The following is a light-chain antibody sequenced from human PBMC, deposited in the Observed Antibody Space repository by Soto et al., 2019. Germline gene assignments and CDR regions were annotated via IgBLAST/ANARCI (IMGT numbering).Light chain of an antibody. CDR3: QQYHTASQWT. Sequence: DIQLTQSPSTLSASVGDRVTITCRASQSVGASLAWYQQRPGIAPKLLIYRASNLEGGVPSRFSGVGSGTEFSLIITGLQPDDFATYYCQQYHTASQWTFGRGTK. V-gene: IGKV1-5*03. J-gene: IGKJ1*01. CDR1: QSVGAS. CDR2: RAS.